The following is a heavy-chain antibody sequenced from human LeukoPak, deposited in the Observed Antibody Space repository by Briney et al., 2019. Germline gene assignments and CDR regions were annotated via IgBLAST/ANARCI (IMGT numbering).Heavy chain of an antibody. CDR2: IYYSGST. CDR1: GGSISSYY. J-gene: IGHJ4*02. CDR3: ATSDYGSGSYNY. V-gene: IGHV4-59*01. Sequence: SETLSLTCTVSGGSISSYYWSWIRQPPGKGLEWIGYIYYSGSTNYNPSLKSRVTISVDTSKNQFPLKLSSVTAADTAVYYCATSDYGSGSYNYWGQGTLVTVSS. D-gene: IGHD3-10*01.